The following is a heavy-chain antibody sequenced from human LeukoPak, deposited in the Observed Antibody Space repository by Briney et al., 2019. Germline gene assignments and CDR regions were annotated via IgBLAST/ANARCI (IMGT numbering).Heavy chain of an antibody. J-gene: IGHJ4*02. V-gene: IGHV4-4*02. CDR3: AREIVGGFNPGAY. CDR1: PDSTTSNF. D-gene: IGHD1-14*01. Sequence: PSQTLSLTCTVSPDSTTSNFWSWVRPPRGKGLDLIREVHRSGSTNYNPSLQSRVNISIDRSKNQIVLELSSVTAADTAVYYCAREIVGGFNPGAYWGQGTLVTVSS. CDR2: VHRSGST.